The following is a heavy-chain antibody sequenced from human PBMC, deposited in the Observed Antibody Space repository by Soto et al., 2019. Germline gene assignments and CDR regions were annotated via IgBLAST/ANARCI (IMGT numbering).Heavy chain of an antibody. Sequence: HPXVCFTLSCVACGFSFSTSGMHWVRQAPGKGLEWVAVVSYDRSSKFYADSVKGRFTISSDDSKNTLYLQMDSLRVEDSAVYYCVKGETSRYSSMFDYWGHRTRVTVSS. CDR1: GFSFSTSG. J-gene: IGHJ4*01. CDR2: VSYDRSSK. D-gene: IGHD4-4*01. V-gene: IGHV3-30*18. CDR3: VKGETSRYSSMFDY.